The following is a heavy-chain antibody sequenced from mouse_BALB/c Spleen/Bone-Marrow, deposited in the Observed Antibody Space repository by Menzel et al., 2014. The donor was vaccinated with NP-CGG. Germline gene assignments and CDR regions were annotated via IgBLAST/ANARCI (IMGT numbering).Heavy chain of an antibody. CDR3: ARGGHDFSLDY. CDR2: IDTSDSYT. V-gene: IGHV1-69*01. Sequence: QVQLQQPGAELGMPGASVKMSCKASGYTFTDNWFYWVKQRPGQGLEWIGAIDTSDSYTNYNQKFMGKTSLTVDASSSTAYMQVSSLTSDDSAVDCCARGGHDFSLDYWGQGTSVTVSS. D-gene: IGHD2-4*01. J-gene: IGHJ4*01. CDR1: GYTFTDNW.